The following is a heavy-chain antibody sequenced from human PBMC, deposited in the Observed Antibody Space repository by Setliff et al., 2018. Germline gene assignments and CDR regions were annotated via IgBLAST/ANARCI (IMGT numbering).Heavy chain of an antibody. J-gene: IGHJ5*01. CDR1: GDSISPYY. CDR3: ARGGASSQWFDS. V-gene: IGHV4-59*01. Sequence: LSLTCTVSGDSISPYYWSWIRQSPGKGLEWIAWISHSGTTNYNPSLKSRVTLSVDTSKNQFSLNLASVTAADTAAYYCARGGASSQWFDSWGQGTLVTVSS. CDR2: ISHSGTT. D-gene: IGHD2-15*01.